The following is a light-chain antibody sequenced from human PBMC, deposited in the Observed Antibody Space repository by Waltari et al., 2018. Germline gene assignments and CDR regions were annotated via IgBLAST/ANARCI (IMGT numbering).Light chain of an antibody. V-gene: IGKV1-8*01. J-gene: IGKJ2*01. Sequence: AIRMTQSPSSLAASTGASVTITCRASLDISGYLAWYQQKPGKAPNLLVYASSTSQTGVPSRFIGSGSGTAFTLTIDCLQSEDFATYYCQQYFVYPYTFGQGTKLEIK. CDR3: QQYFVYPYT. CDR2: ASS. CDR1: LDISGY.